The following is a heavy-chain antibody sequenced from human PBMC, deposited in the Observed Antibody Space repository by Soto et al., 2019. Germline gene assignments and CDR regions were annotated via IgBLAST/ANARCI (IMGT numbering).Heavy chain of an antibody. CDR3: ARVGPLGXRYCTNGVCYSTGWFDP. CDR2: ISAYNGNT. Sequence: ASVKVSCKASGYTFTSYGISWVRQAPGQGLEWMGWISAYNGNTNYAQKLQGRVTMTTDTSTSTAYMELRSLRSDDTAVYYCARVGPLGXRYCTNGVCYSTGWFDPWGQGTLVTVSS. J-gene: IGHJ5*02. CDR1: GYTFTSYG. V-gene: IGHV1-18*04. D-gene: IGHD2-8*01.